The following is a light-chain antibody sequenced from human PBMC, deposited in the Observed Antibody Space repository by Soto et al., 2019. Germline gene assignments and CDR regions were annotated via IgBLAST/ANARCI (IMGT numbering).Light chain of an antibody. CDR2: SNN. Sequence: QSVLTQPPSASGTPGQRVTISCSGSSSNIGSNTVNWYQQLPGTAPKLLIYSNNQRPSGVPDPFSGSKSGTSASLAISGLQSEDEADYYCAAWDASLNGVVFGGGTKLTVL. CDR3: AAWDASLNGVV. J-gene: IGLJ2*01. CDR1: SSNIGSNT. V-gene: IGLV1-44*01.